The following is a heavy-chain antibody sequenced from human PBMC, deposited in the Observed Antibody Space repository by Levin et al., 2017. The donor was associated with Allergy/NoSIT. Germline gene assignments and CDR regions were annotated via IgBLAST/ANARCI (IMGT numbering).Heavy chain of an antibody. D-gene: IGHD2-2*01. V-gene: IGHV4-39*01. CDR1: GGSISSSSYY. CDR2: IYYSGST. Sequence: PGGSLRLSCTVSGGSISSSSYYWGWIRQPPGKGLEWIGSIYYSGSTYYNPSLKSRVTISVDTSKNQFSLKLSSVTAADTAVYYCARQGDIVVVPAPRPNAFDIWGQGTMVTVSS. J-gene: IGHJ3*02. CDR3: ARQGDIVVVPAPRPNAFDI.